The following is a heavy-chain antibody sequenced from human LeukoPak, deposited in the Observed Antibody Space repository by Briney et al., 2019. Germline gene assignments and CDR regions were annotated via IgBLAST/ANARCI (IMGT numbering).Heavy chain of an antibody. CDR2: IYYSGST. J-gene: IGHJ3*02. V-gene: IGHV4-59*01. Sequence: SETLSLTCTVSGGSISSYYWSWIRQPPGKGLEWIGYIYYSGSTNYNPSLKSRVTISVDTSKNQFSLKLSSVTAADTAVYYCARGLKQLVRIHDAFDIWGQGTMVTVSS. CDR3: ARGLKQLVRIHDAFDI. D-gene: IGHD6-6*01. CDR1: GGSISSYY.